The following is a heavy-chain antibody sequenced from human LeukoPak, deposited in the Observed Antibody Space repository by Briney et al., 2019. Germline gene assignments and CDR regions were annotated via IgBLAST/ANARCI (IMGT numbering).Heavy chain of an antibody. CDR1: GFAFSSYW. Sequence: GGSLRLSCAASGFAFSSYWMHWVRQDPGKGLVWVSRINTDGTTTVYADSVKGRFTISRDNAKNTLYLQMNSLRGEDTAVYYCVRDGHGGSGSYWGQGTLVTVSS. CDR3: VRDGHGGSGSY. V-gene: IGHV3-74*01. D-gene: IGHD2-15*01. J-gene: IGHJ4*02. CDR2: INTDGTTT.